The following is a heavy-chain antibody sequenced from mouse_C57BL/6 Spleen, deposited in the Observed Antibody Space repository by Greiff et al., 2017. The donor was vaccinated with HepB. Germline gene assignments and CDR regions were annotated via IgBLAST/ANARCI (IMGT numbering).Heavy chain of an antibody. Sequence: QVQLQQSGPGLVQPSQSLSITCTVSGFSLTSYGVHWVRQSPGKGLEWLGVIWSGGSTDYLAAFMSRLSITKDNSKSQVFFKMNSLQADDTAIYYCAKTHYYGSSFYWYFDVWGTGTTVTVSS. J-gene: IGHJ1*03. CDR2: IWSGGST. CDR1: GFSLTSYG. D-gene: IGHD1-1*01. CDR3: AKTHYYGSSFYWYFDV. V-gene: IGHV2-5*01.